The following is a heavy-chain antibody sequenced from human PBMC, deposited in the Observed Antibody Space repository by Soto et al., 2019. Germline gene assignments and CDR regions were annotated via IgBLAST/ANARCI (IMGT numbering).Heavy chain of an antibody. Sequence: ASVKVSCKASGYTFTSYYMHWVRQAPGQGLEWMGIINPSGGSTSYAQKFQGRVTMTRDTSTSTVYMELSSLRSEDTAVYYCAKELSVEPAGGQIYYYYGRDVWGQGPTVTVSS. D-gene: IGHD3-16*02. J-gene: IGHJ6*02. CDR3: AKELSVEPAGGQIYYYYGRDV. CDR1: GYTFTSYY. CDR2: INPSGGST. V-gene: IGHV1-46*01.